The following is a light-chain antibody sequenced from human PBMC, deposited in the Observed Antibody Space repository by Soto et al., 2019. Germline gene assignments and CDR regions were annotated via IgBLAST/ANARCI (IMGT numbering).Light chain of an antibody. J-gene: IGKJ1*01. CDR3: QQYGSWT. V-gene: IGKV3-15*01. CDR1: QSVSSN. Sequence: EIVMTQSPATLSVSPGERATLSCRASQSVSSNLAWYQQKPGQAPRLLIYGASTRATGIPARFSGSGSGTDFTLTISRLEPEDSAIYYCQQYGSWTFGQGTKVEI. CDR2: GAS.